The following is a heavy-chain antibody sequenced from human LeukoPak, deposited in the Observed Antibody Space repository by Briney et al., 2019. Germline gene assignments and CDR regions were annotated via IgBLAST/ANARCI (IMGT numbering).Heavy chain of an antibody. D-gene: IGHD3-16*02. V-gene: IGHV4-4*07. CDR3: AKQGRQIPFGGVVAIAPFDI. CDR2: IYTSGST. Sequence: SETLSLTCTVSGGSISSYYWSWIRQPAGKGLEWIGRIYTSGSTNYSPSLKSRVTMSVDTSKNQFSLKLSSVTAADTALYYCAKQGRQIPFGGVVAIAPFDIWGQGTMVTVSS. J-gene: IGHJ3*02. CDR1: GGSISSYY.